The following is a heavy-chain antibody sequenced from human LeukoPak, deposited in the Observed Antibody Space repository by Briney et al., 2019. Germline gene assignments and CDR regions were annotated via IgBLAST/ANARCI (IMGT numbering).Heavy chain of an antibody. CDR1: GFTFSSYG. CDR2: ISYDGSNK. Sequence: GGSLRLSCAASGFTFSSYGMHWVRQAPGKGLEWVAVISYDGSNKYYADSVKGRFTNSRDNSKNTLYLQMNSLRAEDRAVYYCAKVTRGGAVAGLFDYWGQGTLVTVSS. J-gene: IGHJ4*02. V-gene: IGHV3-30*18. CDR3: AKVTRGGAVAGLFDY. D-gene: IGHD6-19*01.